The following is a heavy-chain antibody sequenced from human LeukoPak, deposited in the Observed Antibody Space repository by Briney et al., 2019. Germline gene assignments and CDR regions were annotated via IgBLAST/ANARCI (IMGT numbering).Heavy chain of an antibody. D-gene: IGHD3-9*01. Sequence: SESLSLTCTVSGGSISSYYWSWIRQPPGKGLEWIGYIYYSGSTNYNPSLKSRVTISVDTSKNQFSLKLSSVTAADTAVYYCARGGRTLYDILTRPFDYWGQGTLATVSS. CDR3: ARGGRTLYDILTRPFDY. J-gene: IGHJ4*02. CDR2: IYYSGST. V-gene: IGHV4-59*01. CDR1: GGSISSYY.